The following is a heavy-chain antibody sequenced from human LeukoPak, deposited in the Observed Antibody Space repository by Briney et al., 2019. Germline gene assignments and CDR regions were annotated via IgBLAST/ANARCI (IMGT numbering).Heavy chain of an antibody. J-gene: IGHJ5*02. D-gene: IGHD6-19*01. CDR1: GGSISSGGYY. CDR2: INHSGST. CDR3: ARETSGWGYNWFDP. V-gene: IGHV4-30-2*01. Sequence: TSQTLSLTCTVSGGSISSGGYYWSWIRQPPGKGLEWIGEINHSGSTNYNPSLKSRVTISVDTSKNQFSLKLSSVTAADTAVYYCARETSGWGYNWFDPWGQGTLVTVSS.